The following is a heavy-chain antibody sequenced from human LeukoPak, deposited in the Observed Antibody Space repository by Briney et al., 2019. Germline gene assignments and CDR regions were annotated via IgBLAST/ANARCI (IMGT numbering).Heavy chain of an antibody. CDR2: IRSKAYGGTT. V-gene: IGHV3-49*04. CDR1: GFSFGDYT. Sequence: SLRPSCTVSGFSFGDYTMSWVRQAPGKGLEWVGFIRSKAYGGTTEYAASVKGRFTISRDDSKTIAYLQMNSLKTEDTAVYYCTRFYSESSSWALDYWGQGILVTVSS. CDR3: TRFYSESSSWALDY. J-gene: IGHJ4*02. D-gene: IGHD6-13*01.